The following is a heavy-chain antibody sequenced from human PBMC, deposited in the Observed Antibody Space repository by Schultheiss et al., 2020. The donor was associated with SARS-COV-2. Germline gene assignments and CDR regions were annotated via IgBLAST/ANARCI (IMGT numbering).Heavy chain of an antibody. D-gene: IGHD3-10*01. Sequence: ASVKVSCKASGYTFTDYWLHWVRQAPGQGPEWMGWINPNNGDTNYAQKFQGRVTMTRDTSISTAYMELSSLRSEDTAVYYCARRVSTYYYGSGTEEGFDYWGQGTLVTVSS. CDR3: ARRVSTYYYGSGTEEGFDY. CDR2: INPNNGDT. CDR1: GYTFTDYW. V-gene: IGHV1-2*02. J-gene: IGHJ4*02.